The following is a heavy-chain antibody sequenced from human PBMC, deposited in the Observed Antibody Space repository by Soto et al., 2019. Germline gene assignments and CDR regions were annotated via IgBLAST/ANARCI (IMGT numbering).Heavy chain of an antibody. CDR2: IYPGDSDT. V-gene: IGHV5-51*01. CDR1: GYSFISYW. Sequence: PVESLTISCKAYGYSFISYWIGWVRQMPGKGLEWVGIIYPGDSDTRYSPSFQGQVTISADKSISTAYLQWSSLKASDTALYFCARHLAFYYYGMDVWGQGTTVTVS. CDR3: ARHLAFYYYGMDV. J-gene: IGHJ6*02.